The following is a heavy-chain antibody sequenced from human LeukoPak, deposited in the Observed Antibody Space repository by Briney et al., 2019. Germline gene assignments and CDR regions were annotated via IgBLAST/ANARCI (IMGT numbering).Heavy chain of an antibody. D-gene: IGHD6-13*01. CDR2: ISAYNGNT. V-gene: IGHV1-18*01. J-gene: IGHJ4*02. CDR1: GYTFTSYG. CDR3: ARVGVEEQQLVAVTYYLDY. Sequence: ASVKVSCKASGYTFTSYGISWVRQAPGQGLEWMGWISAYNGNTNYAQKLQGRVTMTTDTSTSTAYMELRSLRSDDTAVYYCARVGVEEQQLVAVTYYLDYWGQGTLVTVSS.